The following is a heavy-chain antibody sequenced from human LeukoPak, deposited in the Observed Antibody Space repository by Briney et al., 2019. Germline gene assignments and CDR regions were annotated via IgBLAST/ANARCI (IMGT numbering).Heavy chain of an antibody. CDR3: AKGEYSSGLYYYYMDV. CDR2: INPKSGGT. Sequence: GASVKVSCKASGYTFTGYYMHWVRQAPGQGLECMGWINPKSGGTDYAQKFQGRVTMTRDTSISSAYMELSRLTSDDTAVYYCAKGEYSSGLYYYYMDVWGKGTTVTVSS. CDR1: GYTFTGYY. D-gene: IGHD6-25*01. J-gene: IGHJ6*03. V-gene: IGHV1-2*02.